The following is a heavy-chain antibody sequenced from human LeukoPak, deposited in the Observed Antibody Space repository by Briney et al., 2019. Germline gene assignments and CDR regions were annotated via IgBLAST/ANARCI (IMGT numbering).Heavy chain of an antibody. Sequence: GGSLRLSCAASGFTFNSNSMSWVRQAPGKGLEWISYISPGSSTLYYADSVKGRSTISRDDAEDSVHLQMTSLRDEDTAVYYCTRGGQWLALLNSWGQGTLVTVSS. CDR1: GFTFNSNS. V-gene: IGHV3-48*02. CDR3: TRGGQWLALLNS. D-gene: IGHD6-19*01. J-gene: IGHJ4*02. CDR2: ISPGSSTL.